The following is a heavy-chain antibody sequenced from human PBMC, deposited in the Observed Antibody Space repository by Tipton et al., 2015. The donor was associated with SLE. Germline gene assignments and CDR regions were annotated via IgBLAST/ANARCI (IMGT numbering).Heavy chain of an antibody. CDR2: INHSGST. CDR1: GVSFSGYY. J-gene: IGHJ4*02. V-gene: IGHV4-34*01. Sequence: LRLSCAVYGVSFSGYYWSWIRQPPGKGLEWIGEINHSGSTNYNPSLKSRVTISVDTSKNQFSLRLSSVTAADTAVYYCARGAETFYYFDYWGQGTLVTVSS. CDR3: ARGAETFYYFDY.